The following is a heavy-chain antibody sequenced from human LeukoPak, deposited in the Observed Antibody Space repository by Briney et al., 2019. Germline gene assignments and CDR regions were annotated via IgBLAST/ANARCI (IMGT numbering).Heavy chain of an antibody. CDR1: GFSFSSNE. J-gene: IGHJ4*02. D-gene: IGHD3-10*01. V-gene: IGHV3-48*03. Sequence: GGSLRLSCVASGFSFSSNEMNWVRQAPGKGPEWVSHITTSEITYYADSVKGRFTISRDNAKNSLYLQMTSLRVEDTGVYYCGRYLNYWGQGTLVTVSS. CDR3: GRYLNY. CDR2: ITTSEIT.